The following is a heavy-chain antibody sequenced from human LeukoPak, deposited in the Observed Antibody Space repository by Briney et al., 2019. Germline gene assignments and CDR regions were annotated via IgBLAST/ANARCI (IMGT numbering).Heavy chain of an antibody. CDR1: GFTFSDYY. J-gene: IGHJ6*03. CDR2: ISSSGGTM. Sequence: GGSLRLSCAASGFTFSDYYMSWSREAPGNGLGWVSYISSSGGTMYYADSVKGRFTISRDNAKKSLSLQMNSLRAEDTAVYYCARDNGGLYQSRDYYYMDVWGKGTTVTVSS. D-gene: IGHD3-10*01. V-gene: IGHV3-11*04. CDR3: ARDNGGLYQSRDYYYMDV.